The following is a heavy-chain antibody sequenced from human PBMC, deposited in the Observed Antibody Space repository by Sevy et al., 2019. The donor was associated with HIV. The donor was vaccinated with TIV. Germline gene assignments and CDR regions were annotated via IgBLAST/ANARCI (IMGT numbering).Heavy chain of an antibody. J-gene: IGHJ4*02. V-gene: IGHV3-30-3*01. CDR3: ASSDRQWLVNYFDY. CDR1: GFTFSSYA. D-gene: IGHD6-19*01. CDR2: ISYDGSNK. Sequence: GGSLRLSCAASGFTFSSYAMHWVRQAPGKGLEWVAVISYDGSNKYYEDSVKGRFTISRDKSKNTLYLQMNSLRAEDTAVYYCASSDRQWLVNYFDYWGQGTLVTVSS.